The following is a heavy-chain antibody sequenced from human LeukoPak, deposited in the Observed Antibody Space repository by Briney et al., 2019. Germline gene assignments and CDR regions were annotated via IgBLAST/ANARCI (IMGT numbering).Heavy chain of an antibody. CDR2: IYPGDSDT. V-gene: IGHV5-51*01. CDR3: ARLPYCGGDCFPNWFDP. J-gene: IGHJ5*02. D-gene: IGHD2-21*02. CDR1: GSSFTSDW. Sequence: GESLKISCKGSGSSFTSDWIGWVRQMPGKGLEWMGVIYPGDSDTRYSPSFQGQVTISADKSISTAYLQWSSLKASDTAMYYCARLPYCGGDCFPNWFDPWGQGTLVTVSS.